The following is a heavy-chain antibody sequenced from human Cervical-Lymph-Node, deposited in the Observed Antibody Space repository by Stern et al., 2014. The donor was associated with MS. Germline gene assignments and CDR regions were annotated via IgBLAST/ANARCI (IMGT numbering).Heavy chain of an antibody. D-gene: IGHD3-10*01. J-gene: IGHJ4*02. CDR1: GFTFRDYW. CDR3: TKDTYGPEDY. CDR2: INSDATIT. V-gene: IGHV3-74*02. Sequence: EMQLVESGGALVQPGGSLRLSCVASGFTFRDYWMHWVRHTPGKGLVWVARINSDATITNRADSVRGRFTISRDNARNTLYLQMNSLRAEDTAVYYCTKDTYGPEDYWGQGTSVTVSS.